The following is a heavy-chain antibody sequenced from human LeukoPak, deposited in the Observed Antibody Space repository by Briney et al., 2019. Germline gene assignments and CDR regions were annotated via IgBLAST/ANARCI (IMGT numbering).Heavy chain of an antibody. J-gene: IGHJ4*02. Sequence: SETLSLTCTVSGGSISDYYWSWIRQPPGKGLEWIGYFQYTGSTNYNPSLESRVTIAVDTSKNQLSLRMTSVTAADTAVYYCARGQLWFDYWGQGTLVTVSS. D-gene: IGHD5-18*01. CDR2: FQYTGST. CDR1: GGSISDYY. V-gene: IGHV4-59*01. CDR3: ARGQLWFDY.